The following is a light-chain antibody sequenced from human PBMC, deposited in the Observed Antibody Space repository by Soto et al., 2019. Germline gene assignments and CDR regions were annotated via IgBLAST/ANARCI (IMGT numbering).Light chain of an antibody. J-gene: IGLJ2*01. CDR1: ISDVGNYNF. CDR3: TSYTAFSTDIL. CDR2: QVT. Sequence: QSLLTQPASVSGSPGQSITIACTGTISDVGNYNFVSWYQHHAGTAPKLIIYQVTNRPSGVSDRFSGSKSGDTASLTISGLQADDEADYYCTSYTAFSTDILFGGGTKVTVL. V-gene: IGLV2-14*01.